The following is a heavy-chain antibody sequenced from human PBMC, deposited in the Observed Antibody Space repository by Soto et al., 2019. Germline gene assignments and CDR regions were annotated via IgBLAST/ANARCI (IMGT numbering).Heavy chain of an antibody. CDR1: GFTFTSSA. CDR2: IVVGSGNT. J-gene: IGHJ3*02. Sequence: GASVKVSCKASGFTFTSSAVQWVRQARGQRLEWIGWIVVGSGNTNYAQKFQERVTITRDMSTSTAYMELSSLRSEDTAVYYCAADEPEDIVVVVAAGKGGAFDIWGQGTMVTVS. V-gene: IGHV1-58*01. CDR3: AADEPEDIVVVVAAGKGGAFDI. D-gene: IGHD2-15*01.